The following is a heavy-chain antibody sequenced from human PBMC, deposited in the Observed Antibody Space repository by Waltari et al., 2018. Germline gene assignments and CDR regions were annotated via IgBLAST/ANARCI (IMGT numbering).Heavy chain of an antibody. CDR2: STADGRSR. V-gene: IGHV3-23*01. J-gene: IGHJ2*01. CDR3: AKADFGNPYWFFDL. CDR1: GLMFSILP. D-gene: IGHD3-10*01. Sequence: DGQLLESGGGLVQTGGSLRLSFAASGLMFSILPLTWVRQSPGKGLEWVSTSTADGRSRNYADSVKGRFTISRDNSKNILDLQMNTLRAEDTAVYFCAKADFGNPYWFFDLWGRGTLLTVSS.